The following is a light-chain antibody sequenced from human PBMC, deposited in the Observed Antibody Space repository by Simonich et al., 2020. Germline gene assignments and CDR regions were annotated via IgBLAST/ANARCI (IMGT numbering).Light chain of an antibody. Sequence: QSALTQPASVSGSPGQSITISCTETSSNVGGYNYVSWYQQHPGKAPKLMIYDFRTRPSGVSNRFSGSKSGNTASLTISGLQAEDEADYYCSSYTSSSTFVFGGGTKLTVL. CDR2: DFR. V-gene: IGLV2-14*01. CDR3: SSYTSSSTFV. CDR1: SSNVGGYNY. J-gene: IGLJ3*02.